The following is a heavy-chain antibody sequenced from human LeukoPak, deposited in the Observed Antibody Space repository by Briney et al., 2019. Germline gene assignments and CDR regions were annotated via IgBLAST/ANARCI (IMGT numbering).Heavy chain of an antibody. CDR3: ARGGGLQQWLVHNNWFDP. CDR1: GGSISSYY. V-gene: IGHV4-59*01. Sequence: PSETLSLTCTVSGGSISSYYWSWIRQPPGKGLEWIGYIYYSGSTNYNPSLKSRVTISVDTSKNQFSLKLSSVTAADTDVYYCARGGGLQQWLVHNNWFDPWGQGTLVTVSS. J-gene: IGHJ5*02. CDR2: IYYSGST. D-gene: IGHD6-19*01.